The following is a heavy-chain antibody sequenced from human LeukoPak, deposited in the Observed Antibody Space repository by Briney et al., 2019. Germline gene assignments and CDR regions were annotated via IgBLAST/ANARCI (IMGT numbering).Heavy chain of an antibody. D-gene: IGHD5-18*01. Sequence: SETLSLTCGVYGGSFSDYCWSWIRQPPGKGLEWIGEINHSGSTNYNPSLKSRVTISVDTPKNQFSLKVSSVTAADTAVYYCARRGYTYGWGWFDPWGQGTLVTVSS. CDR1: GGSFSDYC. J-gene: IGHJ5*02. CDR2: INHSGST. CDR3: ARRGYTYGWGWFDP. V-gene: IGHV4-34*01.